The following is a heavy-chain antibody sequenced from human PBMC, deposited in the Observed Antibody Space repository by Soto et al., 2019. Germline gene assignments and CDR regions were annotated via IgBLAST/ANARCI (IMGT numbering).Heavy chain of an antibody. V-gene: IGHV3-11*06. CDR1: GFTVSDYY. D-gene: IGHD2-2*01. CDR2: ISSSSSYT. Sequence: GGSLRLSCAASGFTVSDYYMSWIRQAPGKGLEWVSYISSSSSYTNYADSVKGRFTISRDNAKNSLYLQMNSLRAEDTAVYCCAREGLGGYCSSTSCYSGMDVWGQGTTVTVSS. CDR3: AREGLGGYCSSTSCYSGMDV. J-gene: IGHJ6*02.